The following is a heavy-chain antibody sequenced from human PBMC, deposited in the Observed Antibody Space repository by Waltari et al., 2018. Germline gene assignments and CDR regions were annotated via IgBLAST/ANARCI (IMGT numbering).Heavy chain of an antibody. CDR1: GGSISSISSY. CDR3: ARHEWFGELTNNWFDP. CDR2: IHYSRST. Sequence: QLQLQESGAGLVKPSETLSLICTVSGGSISSISSYWGWIRQPPGKGLVWIGTIHYSRSTYYNPSLTRRVTISGDPSKAQFSLMLSSVPAVDTAVYYCARHEWFGELTNNWFDPWGRGTLVTVSS. D-gene: IGHD3-10*01. V-gene: IGHV4-39*01. J-gene: IGHJ5*02.